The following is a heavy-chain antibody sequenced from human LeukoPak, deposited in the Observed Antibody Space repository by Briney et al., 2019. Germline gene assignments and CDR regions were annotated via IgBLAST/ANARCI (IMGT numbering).Heavy chain of an antibody. CDR3: ARGPSSYFYMDV. V-gene: IGHV3-23*01. Sequence: GGSLRLSCAASGFPFSSHGMSWIRQAPGKGLEWVSGIIGGGGSTYYADSVKGRFTISGDNSKDTLYLQMGSLRPEDTAVYYCARGPSSYFYMDVWGKGTTVTISS. J-gene: IGHJ6*03. CDR2: IIGGGGST. CDR1: GFPFSSHG.